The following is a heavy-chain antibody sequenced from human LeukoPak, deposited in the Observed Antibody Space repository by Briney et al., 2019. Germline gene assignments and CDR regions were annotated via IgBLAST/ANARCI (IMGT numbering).Heavy chain of an antibody. CDR2: IRYDGSNK. D-gene: IGHD1-14*01. CDR3: ARDLPGQYGFDI. CDR1: GFTFSSYG. Sequence: GGSLRLSCAASGFTFSSYGMHWVRQAPGKGLEWVAFIRYDGSNKYYADSVKGRFTISRDNSKNTLYLQMNSLRAEDTAVYYCARDLPGQYGFDIWGQGTMVTVSS. V-gene: IGHV3-30*02. J-gene: IGHJ3*02.